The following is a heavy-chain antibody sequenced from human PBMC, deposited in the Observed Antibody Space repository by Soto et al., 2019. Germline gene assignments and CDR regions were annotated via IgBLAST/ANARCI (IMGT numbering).Heavy chain of an antibody. J-gene: IGHJ6*03. D-gene: IGHD2-2*01. CDR1: GGSFSSYY. CDR3: AGRDCSATNCYYLDYYSMDV. V-gene: IGHV4-59*08. CDR2: IYYSGST. Sequence: QVQLQESGPGLVRPSETLSLTCTVSGGSFSSYYWTWIRQSPGKGLEWIGYIYYSGSTDYNPSLRGRLAISIYTSMTQFSLMLNSMTAPDTAVYYCAGRDCSATNCYYLDYYSMDVWGKGTTVTVSS.